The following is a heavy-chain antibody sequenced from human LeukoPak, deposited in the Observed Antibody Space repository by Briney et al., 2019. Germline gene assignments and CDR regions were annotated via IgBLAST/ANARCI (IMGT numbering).Heavy chain of an antibody. V-gene: IGHV1-2*02. J-gene: IGHJ4*02. CDR1: GYTFTGYY. Sequence: ASVKVSCKASGYTFTGYYMHWVRQAPGQGLEWMGWINPNSGGTNYAQKFQGRVTMTRDTSISTAYMELSRLRSDDTAVYYCARGRSGREWLLPYLRSPATKNYFDYWGQGTLVTVSS. CDR2: INPNSGGT. D-gene: IGHD3-3*01. CDR3: ARGRSGREWLLPYLRSPATKNYFDY.